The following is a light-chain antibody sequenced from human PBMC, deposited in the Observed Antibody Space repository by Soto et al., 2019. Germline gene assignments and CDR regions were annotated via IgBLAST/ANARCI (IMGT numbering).Light chain of an antibody. J-gene: IGKJ3*01. Sequence: EMVLTQSPGTPSLSPGERATLSCRASQSVSSNYIAWYQQKPGQAPRLLIYGASSRATGIPDRFSGSGSVTGFMLTISRLEPEDFAVYYCQQFGSSPLFTFGPGNNVDVK. CDR3: QQFGSSPLFT. CDR2: GAS. V-gene: IGKV3-20*01. CDR1: QSVSSNY.